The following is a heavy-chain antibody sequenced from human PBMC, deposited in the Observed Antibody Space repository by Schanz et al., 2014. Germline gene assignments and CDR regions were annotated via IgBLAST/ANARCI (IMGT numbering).Heavy chain of an antibody. CDR1: GYTFTNYE. J-gene: IGHJ1*01. Sequence: KVSCKASGYTFTNYEINWVRQATGQGLEWMGWMNPNSGNTGYAQKFQYRVTMTRYTSISTSYMELFILRSEDTAVFYSVTFPLSLYYALAFNYVYLNVSTLTDYF. CDR2: MNPNSGNT. V-gene: IGHV1-8*01. D-gene: IGHD1-26*01. CDR3: VTFPLSLYYALAFNYVYLNVSTLTDYF.